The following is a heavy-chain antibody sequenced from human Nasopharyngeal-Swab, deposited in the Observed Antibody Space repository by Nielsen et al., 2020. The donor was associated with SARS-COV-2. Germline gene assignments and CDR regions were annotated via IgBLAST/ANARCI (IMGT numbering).Heavy chain of an antibody. D-gene: IGHD6-6*01. CDR2: ISYDGSNK. CDR3: ASARPVFDY. CDR1: GFTFSSYG. J-gene: IGHJ4*02. V-gene: IGHV3-30*03. Sequence: GSLRLSCAASGFTFSSYGMHWVRQAPGKGLEWVAVISYDGSNKYYADSVKGRFTISRDNSKNTLYLQMNSLRAEDTAVYYCASARPVFDYWGQGTLVTVSS.